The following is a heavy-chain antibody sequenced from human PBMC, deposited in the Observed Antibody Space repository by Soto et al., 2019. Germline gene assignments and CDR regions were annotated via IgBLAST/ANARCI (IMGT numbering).Heavy chain of an antibody. CDR3: ARERTIFGTYYFDY. CDR2: IIPIFGTA. CDR1: GGRFRSYA. J-gene: IGHJ4*02. D-gene: IGHD3-3*01. V-gene: IGHV1-69*13. Sequence: SVEACCEACGGRFRSYARSCVRQSPGQGLEWMGGIIPIFGTANYAQKFQGRVTITADESTSTAYMELSSLRSEDTVVYYCARERTIFGTYYFDYWRQRTLVTVSS.